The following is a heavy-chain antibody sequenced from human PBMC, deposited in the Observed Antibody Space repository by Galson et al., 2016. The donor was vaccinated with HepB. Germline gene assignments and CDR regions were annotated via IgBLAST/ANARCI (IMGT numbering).Heavy chain of an antibody. V-gene: IGHV3-33*08. CDR3: ARDLYDHWFYY. J-gene: IGHJ4*02. CDR2: LRFDGTST. CDR1: GFSLNTFG. D-gene: IGHD3-16*01. Sequence: SLRLSCAASGFSLNTFGTHWVRQAPGRGLEWVAYLRFDGTSTYYGDSVMGRFTISRDISTNTIYLQMNSLRAEDTVLDYCARDLYDHWFYYWGQGTPVVVSS.